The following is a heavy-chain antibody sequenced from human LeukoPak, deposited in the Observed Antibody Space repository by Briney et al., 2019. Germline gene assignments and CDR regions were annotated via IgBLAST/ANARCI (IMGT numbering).Heavy chain of an antibody. CDR1: SGSFDDYY. CDR2: INHSGTT. J-gene: IGHJ4*02. CDR3: ATDNGASRLRD. V-gene: IGHV4-34*01. D-gene: IGHD6-6*01. Sequence: SETLSLTCAVYSGSFDDYYWSWIRQPPGKGLEWLGEINHSGTTNYNPSLKSRISISVDTSKNQLSLKVTSVTAADTAVYYCATDNGASRLRDWGQGTLVTVS.